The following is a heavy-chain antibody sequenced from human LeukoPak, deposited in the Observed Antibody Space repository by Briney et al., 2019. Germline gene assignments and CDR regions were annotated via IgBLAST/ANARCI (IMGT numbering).Heavy chain of an antibody. CDR2: IIPILGIA. Sequence: ATVKDSCKASGGTFTSYAIRWVRQAPGQGLEWMGRIIPILGIANYAQKFQGRVTITADKSTSTAYMELSSLRSEDTAVYYCASEVAVAGTRDPWGQGTLVTVSS. CDR1: GGTFTSYA. V-gene: IGHV1-69*04. J-gene: IGHJ5*02. D-gene: IGHD6-19*01. CDR3: ASEVAVAGTRDP.